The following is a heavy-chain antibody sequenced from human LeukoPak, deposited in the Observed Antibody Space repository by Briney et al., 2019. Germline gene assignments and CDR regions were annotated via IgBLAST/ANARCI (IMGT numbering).Heavy chain of an antibody. CDR1: GGTFSSYA. Sequence: GGSVKVSCKASGGTFSSYAISWVRQAPGQGLEWMGRIIPILGIANYAQKFQGRVTITADKSTSTAYMELSSLRSEDTAVYYCARDVRAGGRGGDYWGQGTLVTVSS. V-gene: IGHV1-69*04. J-gene: IGHJ4*02. D-gene: IGHD2-15*01. CDR3: ARDVRAGGRGGDY. CDR2: IIPILGIA.